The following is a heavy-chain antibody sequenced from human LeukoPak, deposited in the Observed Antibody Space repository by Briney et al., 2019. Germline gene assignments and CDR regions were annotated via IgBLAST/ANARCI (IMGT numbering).Heavy chain of an antibody. V-gene: IGHV3-23*01. CDR1: GFTFSSYA. Sequence: PGGSLRLSCAASGFTFSSYAMSWVRQAPGKGLEWVSAISGSGGSTYYADSVKGRFTISRDNSKNTLYLQMNSLRAEDTAVYYRAKDGGIAVAGTFDYWGQGTLVTVSS. J-gene: IGHJ4*02. CDR2: ISGSGGST. CDR3: AKDGGIAVAGTFDY. D-gene: IGHD6-19*01.